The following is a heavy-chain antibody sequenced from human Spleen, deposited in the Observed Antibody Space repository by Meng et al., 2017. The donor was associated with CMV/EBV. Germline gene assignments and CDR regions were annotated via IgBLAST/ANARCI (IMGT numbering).Heavy chain of an antibody. D-gene: IGHD3-22*01. CDR1: GLTFNSYA. J-gene: IGHJ4*02. CDR2: INGRGDTA. V-gene: IGHV3-23*01. CDR3: AREGTSGYYCDY. Sequence: GGSLRLSCAVSGLTFNSYAMTWVRQAPGKGLDWVSSINGRGDTAYYADSLKGRFTISRDNSKSTLYLQINSLRAEDTAVYYCAREGTSGYYCDYWGQGTLVTISS.